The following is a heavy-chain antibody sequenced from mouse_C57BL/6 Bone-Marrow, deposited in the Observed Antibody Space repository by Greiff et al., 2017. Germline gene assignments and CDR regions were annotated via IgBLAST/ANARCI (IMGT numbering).Heavy chain of an antibody. J-gene: IGHJ2*01. Sequence: QVQLQQPGAELVMPGASVKLSCKASGYTFTSYWMHWVKQRPGQGLEWIGEIDPSDSYTNYNQKFKGKSTLTVDKSSSTAYMQLSSLTSEDSAVYYCARERRPHYFDDWGQGTTLTVSS. D-gene: IGHD3-2*02. CDR1: GYTFTSYW. CDR2: IDPSDSYT. V-gene: IGHV1-69*01. CDR3: ARERRPHYFDD.